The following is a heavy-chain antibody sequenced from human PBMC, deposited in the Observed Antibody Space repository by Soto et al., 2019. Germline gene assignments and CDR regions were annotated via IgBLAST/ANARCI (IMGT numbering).Heavy chain of an antibody. Sequence: SETLSLTCTLSGGSISSYYWSWIRQPPGKGLEWIGYIYYSGSTNYNPSLKSRVTISVDTSKNQFSLKLSSVTAADTAVYYCARVGSSHAFDIWGQGTMVTVSS. CDR1: GGSISSYY. J-gene: IGHJ3*02. CDR2: IYYSGST. D-gene: IGHD6-6*01. CDR3: ARVGSSHAFDI. V-gene: IGHV4-59*01.